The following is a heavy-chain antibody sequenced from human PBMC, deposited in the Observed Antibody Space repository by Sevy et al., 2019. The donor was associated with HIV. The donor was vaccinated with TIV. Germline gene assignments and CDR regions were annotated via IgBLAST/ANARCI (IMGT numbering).Heavy chain of an antibody. V-gene: IGHV3-23*01. CDR1: GFTFNIYS. CDR3: AREGCTKPHDY. CDR2: LSFGCGKI. Sequence: GGSLRLSCAASGFTFNIYSMSWVRQTPGKGLEWVETLSFGCGKINHADSVKGRFTMSRDDSKNAAYLQMNNLRVEDTAIYYCAREGCTKPHDYWGQGTLVTVSS. J-gene: IGHJ4*02. D-gene: IGHD2-8*01.